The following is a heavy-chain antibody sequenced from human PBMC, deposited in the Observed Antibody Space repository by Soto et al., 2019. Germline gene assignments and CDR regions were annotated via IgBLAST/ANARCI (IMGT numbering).Heavy chain of an antibody. CDR2: IIPILGIA. CDR1: GGTFSSYT. D-gene: IGHD1-26*01. Sequence: QVQLVQSGAEVKKPGSSVKVSCKASGGTFSSYTISWVRQAPGQGLEWMGRIIPILGIANYAQRFQGSVTITADKSTSTAYMELSSLRSEDTAVYYCARVGSGKALDYWGQGALVTVSS. V-gene: IGHV1-69*02. CDR3: ARVGSGKALDY. J-gene: IGHJ4*02.